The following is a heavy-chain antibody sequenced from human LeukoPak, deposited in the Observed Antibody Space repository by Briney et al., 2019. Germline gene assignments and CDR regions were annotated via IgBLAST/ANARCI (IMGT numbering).Heavy chain of an antibody. CDR3: ARTKGIAVAGIDY. J-gene: IGHJ4*02. CDR1: GYSFTSYW. V-gene: IGHV5-51*01. Sequence: GESLKIFCKGSGYSFTSYWIGWVRQMPGKGLEWMVIIYPGDSDARYSPSFQGQVTISADKSISTAYLQWSSLKASDTAMYYCARTKGIAVAGIDYWGQGTLVTVSS. CDR2: IYPGDSDA. D-gene: IGHD6-19*01.